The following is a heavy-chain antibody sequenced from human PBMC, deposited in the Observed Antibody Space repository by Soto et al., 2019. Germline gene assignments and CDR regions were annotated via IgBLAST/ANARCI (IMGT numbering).Heavy chain of an antibody. CDR3: AKSKDSTIFGVVIYYFDT. CDR1: GFTFSSFG. CDR2: LSPNGGST. D-gene: IGHD3-3*01. Sequence: GGSLRLSCAASGFTFSSFGMNWVRQAPGKGLEWVSSLSPNGGSTYYAESVKGRFTISRDNAKNTLFLQMDSLRAEDPAVYFCAKSKDSTIFGVVIYYFDTWGQGALVTVSS. V-gene: IGHV3-23*01. J-gene: IGHJ4*02.